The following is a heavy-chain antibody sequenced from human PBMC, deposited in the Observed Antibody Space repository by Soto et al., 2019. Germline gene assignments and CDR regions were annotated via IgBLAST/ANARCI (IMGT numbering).Heavy chain of an antibody. Sequence: GESLKISCKGSGYSFTSYWISWVRQMPGKGLEWMGRIDPSDSYTNYSPSFQGHVTISADKSISTAYLQWSSLKASDTAMYYCARQKGLSSKGVAARSWYYYGMDVWGQGTTVTV. J-gene: IGHJ6*02. CDR2: IDPSDSYT. D-gene: IGHD6-6*01. CDR1: GYSFTSYW. CDR3: ARQKGLSSKGVAARSWYYYGMDV. V-gene: IGHV5-10-1*01.